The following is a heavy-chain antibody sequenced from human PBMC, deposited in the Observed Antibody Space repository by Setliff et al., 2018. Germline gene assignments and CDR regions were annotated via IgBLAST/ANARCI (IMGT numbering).Heavy chain of an antibody. CDR2: SNHSGNT. Sequence: SETLSLTCRVYGESFSNNYWSWIRQPPGKGLEWIGESNHSGNTTNHPSLKSRLTMSVDTSKNQFSLNLTSVTAADTAMYYCARERTIFGILVISGWFDPWGQGTVVTVSS. V-gene: IGHV4-34*01. CDR3: ARERTIFGILVISGWFDP. CDR1: GESFSNNY. D-gene: IGHD3-3*01. J-gene: IGHJ5*02.